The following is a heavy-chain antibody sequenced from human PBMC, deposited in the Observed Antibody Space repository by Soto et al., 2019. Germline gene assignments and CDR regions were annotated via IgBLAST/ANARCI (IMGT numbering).Heavy chain of an antibody. J-gene: IGHJ3*02. CDR2: INSGGSST. Sequence: EVQLVESGGGLVQPGGSLRLSCEASGFTFSSYWMHWVRQAPGKGLVWVSRINSGGSSTSYADSVKGRFTISRDNAKNTLYLQRNSLRAEDTAVYYCAVPYLYSSSTFDIWGQGTMVTVSS. V-gene: IGHV3-74*01. CDR3: AVPYLYSSSTFDI. D-gene: IGHD6-6*01. CDR1: GFTFSSYW.